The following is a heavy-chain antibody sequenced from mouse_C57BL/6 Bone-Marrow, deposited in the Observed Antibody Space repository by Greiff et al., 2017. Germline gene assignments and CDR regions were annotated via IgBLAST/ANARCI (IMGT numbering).Heavy chain of an antibody. CDR1: GFSFNTYA. V-gene: IGHV10-1*01. D-gene: IGHD3-2*02. CDR2: IRSKSNNYAT. J-gene: IGHJ4*01. Sequence: EVKLMESGGGLVQPKGSLKLSCAASGFSFNTYAMNWVRQAPGKGLEWVARIRSKSNNYATYYADSVKDRFTISRDDSESMLYLQMNNLKTEDTAMYYCVRPGTEATFAMDYWGQGTSVTVSS. CDR3: VRPGTEATFAMDY.